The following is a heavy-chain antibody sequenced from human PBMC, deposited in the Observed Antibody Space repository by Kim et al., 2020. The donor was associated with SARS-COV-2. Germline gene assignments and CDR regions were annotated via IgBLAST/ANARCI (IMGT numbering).Heavy chain of an antibody. CDR1: GFTFSSYG. CDR3: AKDRGYCSGGSCYGNYY. J-gene: IGHJ6*01. Sequence: GRSLRLSCAASGFTFSSYGMHWVRQAPGKGLEWVAVISYDGSNKYYADSVKGRFTISRDNSKNTLYLQMNSLRAEDTAVYYCAKDRGYCSGGSCYGNYY. D-gene: IGHD2-15*01. V-gene: IGHV3-30*18. CDR2: ISYDGSNK.